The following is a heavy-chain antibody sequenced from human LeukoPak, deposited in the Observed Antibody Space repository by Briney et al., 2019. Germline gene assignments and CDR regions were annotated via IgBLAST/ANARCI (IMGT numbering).Heavy chain of an antibody. CDR3: ATVAMEDWYFDL. CDR2: INSDGSST. J-gene: IGHJ2*01. D-gene: IGHD5-18*01. CDR1: GFTFSSYW. Sequence: PGGSLRLSCAASGFTFSSYWMHWVRQAPGKGLVWVSRINSDGSSTSYADSVKGRFTISRDSAKNTLYLQMNSLRAEDTAVYYCATVAMEDWYFDLWGRGTLVTVSS. V-gene: IGHV3-74*01.